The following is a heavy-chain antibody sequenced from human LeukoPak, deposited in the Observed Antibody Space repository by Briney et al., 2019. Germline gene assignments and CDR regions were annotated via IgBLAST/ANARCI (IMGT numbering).Heavy chain of an antibody. D-gene: IGHD3-3*01. Sequence: ASVKVSCKASGYTFTSYAMHWVRQAPGQRLEWMGWINAGNGNTKYSQKFQGRDTITRDTSASTAYMELSSLRSEDTAVYYCARVRYYDFWSGPNWFDPWGQGTLVTVSS. CDR2: INAGNGNT. CDR3: ARVRYYDFWSGPNWFDP. J-gene: IGHJ5*02. CDR1: GYTFTSYA. V-gene: IGHV1-3*01.